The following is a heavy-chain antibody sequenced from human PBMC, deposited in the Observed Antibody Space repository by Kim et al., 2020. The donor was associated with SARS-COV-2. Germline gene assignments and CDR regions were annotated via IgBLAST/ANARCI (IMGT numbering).Heavy chain of an antibody. V-gene: IGHV1-69*13. CDR3: ARDSGITMVQGVTEKSRPYYYYYMDV. J-gene: IGHJ6*03. CDR1: GGTFSSYA. CDR2: IIPIFGTA. Sequence: SVKVSCKASGGTFSSYAISWVRHAPGQGLEWMGGIIPIFGTANYAQKFQGRVTITADESTSTAYMELSSLRSEDTAVYYCARDSGITMVQGVTEKSRPYYYYYMDVWGKGTTVTVSS. D-gene: IGHD3-10*01.